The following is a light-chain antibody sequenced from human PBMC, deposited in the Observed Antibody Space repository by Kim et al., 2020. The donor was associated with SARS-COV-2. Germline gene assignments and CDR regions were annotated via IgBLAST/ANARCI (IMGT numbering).Light chain of an antibody. CDR3: QVWDSSSDHHYV. V-gene: IGLV3-21*04. Sequence: PGKTARITCGGNNLGSKSVPGYQQKPGQAPVLVIYYDSDRPAGIPERFSGSNSGNTATLTISRVEAGDEADYYCQVWDSSSDHHYVFGTGTKVTVL. CDR2: YDS. J-gene: IGLJ1*01. CDR1: NLGSKS.